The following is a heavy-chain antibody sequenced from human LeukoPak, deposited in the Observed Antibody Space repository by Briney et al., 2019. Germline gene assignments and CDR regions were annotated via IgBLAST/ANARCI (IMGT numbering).Heavy chain of an antibody. V-gene: IGHV4-4*02. D-gene: IGHD3-10*01. CDR3: ARGRRLSYYYGSGTPFDY. Sequence: SGTLSLTCAVSGGSISSSNWWSWVRQPPGKGLEWIGEIYHSGSTNYNPSLKSRVTISVDTSKNQFSLKLSSVTAADTAVYYCARGRRLSYYYGSGTPFDYWGQGTLVTVSS. CDR1: GGSISSSNW. CDR2: IYHSGST. J-gene: IGHJ4*02.